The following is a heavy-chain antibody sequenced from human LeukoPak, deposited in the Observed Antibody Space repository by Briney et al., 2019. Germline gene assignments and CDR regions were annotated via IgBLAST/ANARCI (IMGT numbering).Heavy chain of an antibody. V-gene: IGHV1-2*02. CDR2: INPNSGGT. CDR3: ARYRWIVGATEGNWFDP. CDR1: GYTFTGYY. D-gene: IGHD1-26*01. J-gene: IGHJ5*02. Sequence: ASVKVSCKASGYTFTGYYMHWVRQAPGQGLEWMGWINPNSGGTIYAQKFQGRVTMTRDTSISTAYMELSRLRSDDTAVYYCARYRWIVGATEGNWFDPWGQGTLVTVSS.